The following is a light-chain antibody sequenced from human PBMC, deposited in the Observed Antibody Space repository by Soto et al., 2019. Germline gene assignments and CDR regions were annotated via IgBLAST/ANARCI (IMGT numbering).Light chain of an antibody. J-gene: IGKJ1*01. CDR1: QSVSTN. CDR3: QQYSNWPPWT. V-gene: IGKV3D-15*01. Sequence: IVMTQSPATLSVSPGQRATLSCRASQSVSTNLAWYQQKPGQAPRLLIYGASTRATGIPARFSGSGSGTEFTLTISGLQSSDFAVYYCQQYSNWPPWTFGQGTRVDFK. CDR2: GAS.